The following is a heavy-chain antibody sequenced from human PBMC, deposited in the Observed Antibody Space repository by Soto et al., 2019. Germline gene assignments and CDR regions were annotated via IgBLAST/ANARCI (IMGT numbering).Heavy chain of an antibody. J-gene: IGHJ6*02. CDR3: ARDWDIVILSVPIPNYNYGMDV. V-gene: IGHV3-48*02. Sequence: PGGSLRLSCEGSGFTFSAYARNWVRQAPGKGLEWVSYISSRSDTLYYADSVKGRFTISRDNAKNSVYLQVNNLRDEDTAVYYCARDWDIVILSVPIPNYNYGMDVWGQRTTVTVSS. CDR2: ISSRSDTL. CDR1: GFTFSAYA. D-gene: IGHD2-15*01.